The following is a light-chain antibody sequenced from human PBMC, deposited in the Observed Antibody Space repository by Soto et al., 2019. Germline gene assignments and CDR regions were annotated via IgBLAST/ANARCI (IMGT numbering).Light chain of an antibody. CDR3: QQSYSTPVT. CDR1: QSISSY. J-gene: IGKJ4*01. V-gene: IGKV1-39*01. Sequence: DIQMTQSPSSLSASVGDRVTITCRASQSISSYLNWYQQKPGTAPKLLIYAASSLQSGVPSRFSGSGSGTDFTLTISSLQPEDFASYYCQQSYSTPVTVGGGTKVDSK. CDR2: AAS.